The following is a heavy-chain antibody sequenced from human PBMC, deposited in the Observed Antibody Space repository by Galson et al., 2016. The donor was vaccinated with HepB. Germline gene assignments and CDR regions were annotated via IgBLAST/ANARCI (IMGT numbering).Heavy chain of an antibody. CDR3: AKVPSMVRGF. Sequence: SLRLSCAASGFSFSTYAMHWDRQAPGKGLEWVALISYDGSYSSYADSVKGRFTISRDNSKKTLYLQMNSLRAEDTAVYYCAKVPSMVRGFWGQGTMVTVSS. V-gene: IGHV3-30*18. CDR2: ISYDGSYS. CDR1: GFSFSTYA. J-gene: IGHJ3*01. D-gene: IGHD3-10*01.